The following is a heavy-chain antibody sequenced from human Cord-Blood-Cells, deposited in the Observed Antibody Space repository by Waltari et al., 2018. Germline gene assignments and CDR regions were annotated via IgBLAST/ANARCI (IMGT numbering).Heavy chain of an antibody. CDR3: ARWYNWNYGPQRGMDV. CDR1: GFPFSSYG. CDR2: IWYDGSNK. J-gene: IGHJ6*02. Sequence: QVQLVESGGGVVQPGRSLRLSCAASGFPFSSYGMHWVRQAPGKGLEWVAVIWYDGSNKYYADSVKGRFTISRDNSKNTLYLQMNSLRAEDTAVYYCARWYNWNYGPQRGMDVWGQGTTVTVSS. D-gene: IGHD1-7*01. V-gene: IGHV3-33*01.